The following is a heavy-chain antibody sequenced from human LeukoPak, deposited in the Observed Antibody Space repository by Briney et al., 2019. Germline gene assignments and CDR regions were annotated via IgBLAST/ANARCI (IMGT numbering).Heavy chain of an antibody. D-gene: IGHD3-3*01. CDR3: ARDREIRRITIFGVDPTDAFDI. J-gene: IGHJ3*02. Sequence: SETLSLTCTVSGGSISSYYWSWIRQPAGKGLEWIGRIYTSGSTNYNPSLKSRVTMSVDTSKNQFSLKLSSVTAADTAVYYCARDREIRRITIFGVDPTDAFDIWGQGTMVTVSS. CDR2: IYTSGST. CDR1: GGSISSYY. V-gene: IGHV4-4*07.